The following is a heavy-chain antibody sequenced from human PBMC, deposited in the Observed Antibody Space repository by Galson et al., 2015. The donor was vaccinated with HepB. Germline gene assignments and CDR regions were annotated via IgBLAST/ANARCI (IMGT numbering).Heavy chain of an antibody. V-gene: IGHV1-69*13. CDR1: GGTFSSYA. J-gene: IGHJ6*02. D-gene: IGHD2-15*01. CDR3: ARDPDLRYCSGGSCAGRNYYFYGMDV. Sequence: SVKVSCKASGGTFSSYAISWVRQAPGQGLEWMGGLIPIFGTANYAQNFQGRLTITADEFTSTAYMELSSLRSDDTAVYYCARDPDLRYCSGGSCAGRNYYFYGMDVWGQGTTVTVSS. CDR2: LIPIFGTA.